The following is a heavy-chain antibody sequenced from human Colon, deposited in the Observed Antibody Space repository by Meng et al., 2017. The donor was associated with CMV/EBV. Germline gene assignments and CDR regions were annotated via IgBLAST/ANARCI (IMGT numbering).Heavy chain of an antibody. Sequence: GGSLRLSCAASGFTFSTYLMHWVRQVPGKGLVWVARINSDGRSTEYADSVKGRFTISRDNDKNTLYLEMNNLRDVDTAVYYCARRAEAVFGIVTPLGHWGHGTLVTVSS. CDR3: ARRAEAVFGIVTPLGH. CDR1: GFTFSTYL. V-gene: IGHV3-74*03. D-gene: IGHD3-3*01. J-gene: IGHJ4*01. CDR2: INSDGRST.